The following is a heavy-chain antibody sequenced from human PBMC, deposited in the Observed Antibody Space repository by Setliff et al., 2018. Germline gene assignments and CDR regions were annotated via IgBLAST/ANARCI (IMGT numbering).Heavy chain of an antibody. CDR3: ARELRSPYWHLDS. CDR1: GDTFNTYT. Sequence: ASVKVSCKASGDTFNTYTLSWVRQAPGQGLEWMGGIIPLLETVKYAQNFQGRVTITADESTSTGYMELRSLRSDDTAVYYCARELRSPYWHLDSWGQGTQVTVSS. V-gene: IGHV1-69*13. J-gene: IGHJ5*01. CDR2: IIPLLETV. D-gene: IGHD3-16*01.